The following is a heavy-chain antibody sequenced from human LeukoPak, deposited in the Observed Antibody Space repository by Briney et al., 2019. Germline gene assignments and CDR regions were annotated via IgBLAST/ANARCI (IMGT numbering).Heavy chain of an antibody. CDR3: ATLSARLPGDIDY. CDR1: GGSISSSSYY. V-gene: IGHV4-39*01. CDR2: IYYSGST. D-gene: IGHD2-2*01. J-gene: IGHJ4*02. Sequence: SETLSLTCTVSGGSISSSSYYWGWIRQPPGKGLEWIGSIYYSGSTYYNPSLKSRVTISVDTSKNQFSLKLSSVTAADTAVYYSATLSARLPGDIDYWGKGTPVTVSS.